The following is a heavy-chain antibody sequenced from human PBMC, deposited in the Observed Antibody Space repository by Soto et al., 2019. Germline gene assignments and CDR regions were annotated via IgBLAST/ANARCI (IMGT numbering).Heavy chain of an antibody. CDR2: IIPILGAV. CDR3: ARVARLDGRGYLED. V-gene: IGHV1-69*12. CDR1: GGTFNSYA. D-gene: IGHD6-19*01. J-gene: IGHJ1*01. Sequence: QVQLVQSGAEVKKPGSSVKVFCKTSGGTFNSYAVTWVRQAPGQGLEWVGGIIPILGAVKYEQKFQGRVTVTADESTRTAYMELSSLRYEDTAVYYCARVARLDGRGYLEDWGQGTLVTVSS.